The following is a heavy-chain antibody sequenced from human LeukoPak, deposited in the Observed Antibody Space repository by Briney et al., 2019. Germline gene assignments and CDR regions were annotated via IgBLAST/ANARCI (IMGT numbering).Heavy chain of an antibody. Sequence: QTGGSLRLPCAASGFTFSSYAMSWVRQAPGKGLEWVSAISGSGGSTYYADSVKGRFTISRDNSKNTLSLQMNSLRAEDTAVYYCAKDRTDYGGNSYDAFDIWGQGTMVTVSS. CDR3: AKDRTDYGGNSYDAFDI. J-gene: IGHJ3*02. CDR1: GFTFSSYA. V-gene: IGHV3-23*01. CDR2: ISGSGGST. D-gene: IGHD4-23*01.